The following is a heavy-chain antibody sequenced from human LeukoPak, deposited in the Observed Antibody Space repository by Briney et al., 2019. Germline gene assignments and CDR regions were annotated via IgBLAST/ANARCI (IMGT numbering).Heavy chain of an antibody. D-gene: IGHD6-13*01. CDR1: GGSINNFY. CDR3: ARHRSGIASALDS. V-gene: IGHV4-59*08. Sequence: PSQTLSLTCTVSGGSINNFYWSWIRQPPGKGLEWIGFIYHSGSTNYNPSLKSRITISVDTSKNQFSLKLSSVTAADTAVYFCARHRSGIASALDSWGQGTLVSVSS. CDR2: IYHSGST. J-gene: IGHJ4*02.